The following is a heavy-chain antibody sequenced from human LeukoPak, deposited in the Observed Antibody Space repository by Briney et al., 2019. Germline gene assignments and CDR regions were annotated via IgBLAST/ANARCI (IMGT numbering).Heavy chain of an antibody. CDR3: AIRDGYRDY. V-gene: IGHV1-69*06. J-gene: IGHJ4*02. D-gene: IGHD5-24*01. CDR1: GYTFTVHY. Sequence: SVKVSCKASGYTFTVHYMHWVRQAPGQGLEWMGGIIPIFGTTNYARKFRGRVTLTADKSTRTAYMELSSLRSEDTAVYYCAIRDGYRDYWGQGTLVTVSS. CDR2: IIPIFGTT.